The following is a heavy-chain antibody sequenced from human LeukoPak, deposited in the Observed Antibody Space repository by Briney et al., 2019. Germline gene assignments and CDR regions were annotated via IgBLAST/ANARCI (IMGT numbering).Heavy chain of an antibody. CDR2: IIPIFGTA. CDR3: AVYSSGRKGGRMYFDY. V-gene: IGHV1-69*13. CDR1: GGTFSSYA. J-gene: IGHJ4*02. Sequence: GASVKVSCKASGGTFSSYAISWVRQAPGQGLEWMGGIIPIFGTANYAQKFQGRVTITADESTSTAYMELSSLRSEDTAVYYCAVYSSGRKGGRMYFDYWGQGTLVTVSS. D-gene: IGHD6-19*01.